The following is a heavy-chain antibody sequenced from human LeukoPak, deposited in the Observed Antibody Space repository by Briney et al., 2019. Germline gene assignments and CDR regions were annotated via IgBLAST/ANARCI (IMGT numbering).Heavy chain of an antibody. V-gene: IGHV4-34*01. J-gene: IGHJ4*02. Sequence: SETLSLTCAVYGGSFSGYYWTWIRQPPGKGLEWIGEMNHSGSTKYNPSLKSRVTVSVDTSKNQFSLKLTSVTAADTAVYYCAREISPGSSNWRFDYWGQGTLVTVSS. D-gene: IGHD6-13*01. CDR3: AREISPGSSNWRFDY. CDR1: GGSFSGYY. CDR2: MNHSGST.